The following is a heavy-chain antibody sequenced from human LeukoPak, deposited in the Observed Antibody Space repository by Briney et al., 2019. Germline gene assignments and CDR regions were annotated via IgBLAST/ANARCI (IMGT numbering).Heavy chain of an antibody. CDR2: IRYDGSNK. Sequence: PGGSLRLSCSASGFTFSSYGMHWVRQAPGKGLEWVAFIRYDGSNKYYADSVKGRFTISRDNSKNTLYLQMNSLRSEDTAVYYCARPRGSSGWYDAFDIWGQGTMVTVSS. CDR3: ARPRGSSGWYDAFDI. CDR1: GFTFSSYG. V-gene: IGHV3-30*02. J-gene: IGHJ3*02. D-gene: IGHD6-19*01.